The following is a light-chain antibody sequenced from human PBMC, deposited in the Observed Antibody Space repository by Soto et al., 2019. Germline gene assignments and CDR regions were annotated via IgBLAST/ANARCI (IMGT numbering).Light chain of an antibody. CDR2: GAS. CDR1: QSVSSSY. V-gene: IGKV3-20*01. CDR3: QQYDASLYT. J-gene: IGKJ2*01. Sequence: EIVLTQSPGTLSLSPGERATLSCRASQSVSSSYVAWYQQKPGQAPRLLIYGASSRATGIPDRFSGSGSETDFTLTISRLEPEEFAVYYCQQYDASLYTFGQGTKLEIK.